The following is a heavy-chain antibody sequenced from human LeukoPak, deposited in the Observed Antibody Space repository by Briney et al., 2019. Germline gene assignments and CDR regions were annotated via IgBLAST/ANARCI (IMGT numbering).Heavy chain of an antibody. D-gene: IGHD6-13*01. Sequence: SETLSLTCTVSGDSVSSYYWSWIRQPPGKGLEWIGYIYYTGSTNCNPSLKSRVSISVDTSKNQFSLKVTSVTAADTAIYYCARGKQQLVPPFDYWGQGALVTVSS. J-gene: IGHJ4*02. V-gene: IGHV4-59*02. CDR2: IYYTGST. CDR3: ARGKQQLVPPFDY. CDR1: GDSVSSYY.